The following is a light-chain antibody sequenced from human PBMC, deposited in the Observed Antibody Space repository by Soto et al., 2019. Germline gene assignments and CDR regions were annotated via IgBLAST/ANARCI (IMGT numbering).Light chain of an antibody. V-gene: IGLV2-14*03. Sequence: QSALTQPASVSGSPGQSITISCTGTSSDVGGYDFVSWYQHHPGKAPRLMIYDVSHRPSGVSDRFSASKSGNTASLTISGVLAEDEADYYCSSYTSISTPVFGTVTKVTVL. CDR2: DVS. CDR3: SSYTSISTPV. J-gene: IGLJ1*01. CDR1: SSDVGGYDF.